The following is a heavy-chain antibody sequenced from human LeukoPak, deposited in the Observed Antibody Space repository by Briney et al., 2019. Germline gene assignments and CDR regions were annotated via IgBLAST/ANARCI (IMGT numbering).Heavy chain of an antibody. CDR1: GGTFSSYT. V-gene: IGHV1-69*04. CDR3: ARDRGGVEASIY. CDR2: IIPILGIA. J-gene: IGHJ4*02. D-gene: IGHD1-26*01. Sequence: ASVKVSCKASGGTFSSYTISWVRQAPGQGLEWMGRIIPILGIANYAQKFQGRVTITADKSTSTAYMELSSLRSEDTAVYYCARDRGGVEASIYWGQGTLVTVSS.